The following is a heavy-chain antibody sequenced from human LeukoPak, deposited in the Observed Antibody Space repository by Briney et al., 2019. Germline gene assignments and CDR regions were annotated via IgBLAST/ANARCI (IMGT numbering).Heavy chain of an antibody. J-gene: IGHJ3*02. CDR2: IYHSGST. CDR3: ARQQRDFWRGYHPHAFDI. V-gene: IGHV4-38-2*01. D-gene: IGHD3-3*01. CDR1: GYSISSGYY. Sequence: SETLSLTCAVSGYSISSGYYWGWIRQPPGKGLEWIGSIYHSGSTYYNPSLKSRVTISVDTSKNQFSLKLSSVTAADTAVYYCARQQRDFWRGYHPHAFDIWGQGTMATVSS.